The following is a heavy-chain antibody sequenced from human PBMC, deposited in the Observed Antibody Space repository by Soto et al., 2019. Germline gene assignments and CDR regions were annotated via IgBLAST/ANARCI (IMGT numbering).Heavy chain of an antibody. Sequence: QLQLQESGSGLVKPSQTLSLTCAVSGGSISSGGYSWSWIRQPPGKGLEWIGYIYHSGSTYYNPSLKSRVTISVDRSKYQFSLKLSSVTAADTAVYYCARGRITFGGVIGVNWFDPWGQGTLVTVSS. CDR1: GGSISSGGYS. CDR3: ARGRITFGGVIGVNWFDP. D-gene: IGHD3-16*02. J-gene: IGHJ5*02. V-gene: IGHV4-30-2*01. CDR2: IYHSGST.